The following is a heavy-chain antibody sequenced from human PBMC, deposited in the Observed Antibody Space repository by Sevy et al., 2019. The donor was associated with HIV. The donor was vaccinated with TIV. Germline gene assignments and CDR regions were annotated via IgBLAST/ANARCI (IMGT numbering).Heavy chain of an antibody. J-gene: IGHJ4*02. D-gene: IGHD3-16*02. Sequence: SETLSLTCAVYGGSFSGYYWSWIRQPPGKGLEWIGEINHSGSTNYNPSLKSRVTISVDTSKNQFSLKLSSVTAADTAVYYCARAPYYDYVWGSYRYQDYWGQGTLVTVSS. V-gene: IGHV4-34*01. CDR3: ARAPYYDYVWGSYRYQDY. CDR1: GGSFSGYY. CDR2: INHSGST.